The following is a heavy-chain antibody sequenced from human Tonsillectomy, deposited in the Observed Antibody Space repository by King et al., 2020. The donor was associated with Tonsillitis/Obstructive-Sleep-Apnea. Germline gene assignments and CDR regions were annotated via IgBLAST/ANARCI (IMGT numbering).Heavy chain of an antibody. Sequence: VQLVQSGAEVKKPGASVKVSCKASGYTFTSYGISWVRQAPGQGLEWMGWISANNGNTNYAQKLQGRVTMTTDTSTSTAYMELRSLRSDDTAVYYCARTGYCSSTSCSDSYMDVWGKGTTVTVSS. CDR1: GYTFTSYG. CDR2: ISANNGNT. D-gene: IGHD2-2*01. V-gene: IGHV1-18*01. CDR3: ARTGYCSSTSCSDSYMDV. J-gene: IGHJ6*03.